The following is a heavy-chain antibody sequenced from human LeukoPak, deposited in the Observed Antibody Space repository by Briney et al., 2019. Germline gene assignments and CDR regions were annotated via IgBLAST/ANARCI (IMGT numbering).Heavy chain of an antibody. CDR3: ARATYYYDSSGRRGASGFDY. CDR2: IYYSGST. D-gene: IGHD3-22*01. Sequence: PSETLSLTCTVSGGSTSSYYWSWIRQPPGKGLEWIGYIYYSGSTNYNPSLKSRVTISVDTSKNQFSLKLSSVTAADTAVYYCARATYYYDSSGRRGASGFDYWGQGTLVTVSS. CDR1: GGSTSSYY. J-gene: IGHJ4*02. V-gene: IGHV4-59*01.